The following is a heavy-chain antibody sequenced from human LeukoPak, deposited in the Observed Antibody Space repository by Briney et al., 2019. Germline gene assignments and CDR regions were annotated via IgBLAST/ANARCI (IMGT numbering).Heavy chain of an antibody. V-gene: IGHV4-59*01. CDR2: IYYSGTSGST. Sequence: SETLSLTCSVSGGPISGYHWSWIRQPPGKGLEWIGYIYYSGTSGSTNYNPSLKSRVPISVDTSKNQFSLDLSSVTAADTAVYYCARWNSGGDYWGQGTLVTVSS. CDR1: GGPISGYH. J-gene: IGHJ4*02. CDR3: ARWNSGGDY. D-gene: IGHD1/OR15-1a*01.